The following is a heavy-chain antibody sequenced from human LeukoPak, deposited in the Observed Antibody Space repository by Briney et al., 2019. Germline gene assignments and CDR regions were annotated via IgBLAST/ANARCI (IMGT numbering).Heavy chain of an antibody. D-gene: IGHD3-22*01. J-gene: IGHJ4*02. CDR2: IRSEAYSGTT. Sequence: GGSLRLSCSASGFTFRDYTVSWFRQAPGKGLGWVGLIRSEAYSGTTEYATSVKDRFTISRDDSKSLAYLHMNSLKTEDTAVYYCTDSSGYLLPDYWGQGSLVTVSS. CDR3: TDSSGYLLPDY. CDR1: GFTFRDYT. V-gene: IGHV3-49*03.